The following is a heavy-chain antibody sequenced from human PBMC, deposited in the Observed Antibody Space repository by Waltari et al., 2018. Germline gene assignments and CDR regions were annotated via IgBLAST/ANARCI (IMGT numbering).Heavy chain of an antibody. CDR3: ARTQGVGSSTEAFDY. D-gene: IGHD1-26*01. V-gene: IGHV1-69*13. Sequence: QVQLVQSGAEVKKHGSSVKVFCKASGGIVSSYAISWVRQATGQGLEWMGRIIPIFGTANYAQKFQGRVTITADKSTSTAYMELSSLRSEDTAVYYCARTQGVGSSTEAFDYWGQGTLVTVSS. CDR2: IIPIFGTA. J-gene: IGHJ4*02. CDR1: GGIVSSYA.